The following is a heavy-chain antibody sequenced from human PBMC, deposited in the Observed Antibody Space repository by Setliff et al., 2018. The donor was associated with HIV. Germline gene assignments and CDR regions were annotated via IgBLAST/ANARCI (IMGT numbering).Heavy chain of an antibody. Sequence: SETLSLTCVVYRGSFSDYYWTWIRQPPGKGLEWIGEISPSGSTNYTPSLTSRVTISVDTSENQFSLKLSSVTAADTAVYYCARTPQEVVVVAATRPYYYHYMDVWGKGTTVTVSS. CDR3: ARTPQEVVVVAATRPYYYHYMDV. CDR1: RGSFSDYY. D-gene: IGHD2-15*01. J-gene: IGHJ6*03. CDR2: ISPSGST. V-gene: IGHV4-34*01.